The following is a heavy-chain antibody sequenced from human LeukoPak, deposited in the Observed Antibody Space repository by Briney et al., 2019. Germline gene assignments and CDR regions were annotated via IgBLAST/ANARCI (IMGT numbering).Heavy chain of an antibody. D-gene: IGHD6-19*01. V-gene: IGHV3-48*01. J-gene: IGHJ4*02. CDR1: GFTFSSYS. CDR3: AKDRSGNSGPFDY. CDR2: ISSSSSTI. Sequence: PGGSLRLSCAASGFTFSSYSMTWVRQAPGKGLEWVSYISSSSSTIYYADSVKGRFTISRDNAKNSLYLEMNSLRAEDTAIYYCAKDRSGNSGPFDYWGQGTLVTVSS.